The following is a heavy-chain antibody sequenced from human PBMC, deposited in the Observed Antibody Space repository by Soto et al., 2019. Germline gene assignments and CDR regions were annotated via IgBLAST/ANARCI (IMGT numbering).Heavy chain of an antibody. CDR1: GFTFSSYW. CDR2: INSDGSST. J-gene: IGHJ6*03. Sequence: GGSLRLSCAASGFTFSSYWMHWVRQAPGKGLVWVSRINSDGSSTSYADSVKGRFTISRDNAKNTLYLQMNSLRAEDTAVYYCARVVAVAERDYYYYYYMDVWGKGTTVTVSS. D-gene: IGHD6-19*01. V-gene: IGHV3-74*01. CDR3: ARVVAVAERDYYYYYYMDV.